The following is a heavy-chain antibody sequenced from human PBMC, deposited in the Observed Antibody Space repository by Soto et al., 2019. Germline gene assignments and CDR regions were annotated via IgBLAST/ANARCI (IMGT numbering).Heavy chain of an antibody. CDR1: GYTFTSYG. Sequence: QVQLVQSGAEVKKPGASVKVSCKASGYTFTSYGISWVRQAPGQGLEWMGWISAYNGNTNYAQKLQGRVTMTTDTSTSTAYMELRSLSSDDTAVYYGARVGKVLVRSQYSFDYWGQGTLVTVSS. CDR3: ARVGKVLVRSQYSFDY. D-gene: IGHD3-10*01. CDR2: ISAYNGNT. V-gene: IGHV1-18*01. J-gene: IGHJ4*02.